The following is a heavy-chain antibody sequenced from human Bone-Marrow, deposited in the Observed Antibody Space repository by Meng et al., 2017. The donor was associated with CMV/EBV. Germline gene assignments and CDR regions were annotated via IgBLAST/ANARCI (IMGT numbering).Heavy chain of an antibody. CDR3: ARVGEGVQTNKFLTD. CDR1: GFTFDDYA. CDR2: ISWNSGSI. J-gene: IGHJ4*02. V-gene: IGHV3-9*01. D-gene: IGHD3-16*01. Sequence: GGSLRLSCAASGFTFDDYAMHWVRQAPGKGLEWVSGISWNSGSIGYADSVKGRFTISRDNAKSSLYLQMNSLRAEDRAVYYCARVGEGVQTNKFLTDWGPGKLVTVSS.